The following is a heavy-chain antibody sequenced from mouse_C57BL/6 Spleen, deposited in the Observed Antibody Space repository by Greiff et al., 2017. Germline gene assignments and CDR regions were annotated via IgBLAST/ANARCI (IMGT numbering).Heavy chain of an antibody. CDR2: IYPGDGDT. CDR1: GYAFSSSW. J-gene: IGHJ4*01. CDR3: ARSTTVVAEDAMDY. Sequence: VKLVESGPELVKPGASVKISCKASGYAFSSSWMNWVKQRPGKGLEWIGRIYPGDGDTNYNGKFKGKATLTADKSSSTAYMQLSSLTSEDSAVYFCARSTTVVAEDAMDYWGQGTSVTVSS. D-gene: IGHD1-1*01. V-gene: IGHV1-82*01.